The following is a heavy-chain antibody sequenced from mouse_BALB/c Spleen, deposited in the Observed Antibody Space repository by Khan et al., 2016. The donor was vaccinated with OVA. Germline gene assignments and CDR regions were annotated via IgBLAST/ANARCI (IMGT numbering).Heavy chain of an antibody. CDR1: GYTFTTYC. CDR2: INPPSGYT. Sequence: QVQLQQSGAELAKPGASVKMSCKASGYTFTTYCMHWVKQRPGQGLEWIGYINPPSGYTDYNEKFKDRATLSADRSSSTAYLQQSSLTSEDSAVYYCTRDRIDYWGQGTTLTVSS. J-gene: IGHJ2*01. CDR3: TRDRIDY. V-gene: IGHV1-7*01.